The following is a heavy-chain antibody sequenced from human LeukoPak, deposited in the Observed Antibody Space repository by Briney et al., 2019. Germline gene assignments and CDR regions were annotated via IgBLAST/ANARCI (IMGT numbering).Heavy chain of an antibody. CDR3: AKDDRIVGANYFDY. Sequence: GGSLRLSCAACGFTFSSYAKRWVRQARGEGVEWGSAISGRGGSTFYADCVKGRFTISRENSKNTLYVQMNSQRGEDTAVYYCAKDDRIVGANYFDYWCQGTLVTVSS. V-gene: IGHV3-23*01. CDR1: GFTFSSYA. CDR2: ISGRGGST. J-gene: IGHJ4*02. D-gene: IGHD1-26*01.